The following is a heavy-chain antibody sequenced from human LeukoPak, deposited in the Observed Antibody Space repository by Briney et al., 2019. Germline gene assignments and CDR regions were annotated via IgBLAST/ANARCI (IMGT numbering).Heavy chain of an antibody. J-gene: IGHJ6*03. CDR3: ASGVAAAGRYYYYYYMDV. D-gene: IGHD6-13*01. Sequence: GASVKVSCKASGYTFTGYYMHWVRQAPGQGLEWMGWINPNSGGTNYAQKFQGRVTITADESTSTAYMELSSLRSEDTAVYYCASGVAAAGRYYYYYYMDVWGKGTTVTVSS. CDR1: GYTFTGYY. CDR2: INPNSGGT. V-gene: IGHV1-2*02.